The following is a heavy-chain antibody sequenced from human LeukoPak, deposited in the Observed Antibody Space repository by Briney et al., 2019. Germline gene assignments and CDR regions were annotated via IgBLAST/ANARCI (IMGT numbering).Heavy chain of an antibody. D-gene: IGHD3-22*01. J-gene: IGHJ5*02. V-gene: IGHV1-2*02. Sequence: ASVKVSCKASGYTFTGYYMHWVRQAPGQGLEWMGWINPNSGGTNYAQKFQGRVTMTRDTSISTAYMELSRLRSDDTAVYYCARGYYDSSGYYCLDSPWGQGTLVTVSS. CDR1: GYTFTGYY. CDR3: ARGYYDSSGYYCLDSP. CDR2: INPNSGGT.